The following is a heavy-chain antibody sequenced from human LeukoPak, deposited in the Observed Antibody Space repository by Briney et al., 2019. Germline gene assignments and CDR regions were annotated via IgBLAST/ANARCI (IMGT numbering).Heavy chain of an antibody. J-gene: IGHJ4*02. D-gene: IGHD3-22*01. CDR2: NNPNRRHT. CDR3: AVLSSGYNFGN. V-gene: IGHV1-2*02. Sequence: ASVQVSCKASGYTLNHHFLNRVRQAPGQRLEWMGWNNPNRRHTNHAQQLQCKVTMTRDTSIITEHVEPNSLRSDDPAHHYSAVLSSGYNFGNWGEGSLVTVSS. CDR1: GYTLNHHF.